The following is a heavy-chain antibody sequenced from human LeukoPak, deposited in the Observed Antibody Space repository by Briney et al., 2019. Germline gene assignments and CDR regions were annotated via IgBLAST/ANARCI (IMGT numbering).Heavy chain of an antibody. J-gene: IGHJ4*02. D-gene: IGHD2-15*01. CDR2: ISYDGSNK. CDR1: GFTFSSYG. CDR3: ARVSGWPWDY. V-gene: IGHV3-30*03. Sequence: AGGSLRLSCAASGFTFSSYGMPWVRQAPGKGLEWVAVISYDGSNKYYADSVKGRFTISRDNSKNTLYLQMNSLRDEDTAVYYCARVSGWPWDYWGQGTLVTVSS.